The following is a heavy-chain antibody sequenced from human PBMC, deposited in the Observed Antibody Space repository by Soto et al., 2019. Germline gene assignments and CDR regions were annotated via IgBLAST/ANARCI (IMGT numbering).Heavy chain of an antibody. Sequence: SETLSLTCTVSRGSLSSYYWSWIRPPPEKKLEWIGCLYYSGSTSYNPSLTSRVTISVDTSKNQFSLKLRSVTAADTAVYYCPRGSLVCSGGRCQLILDYWGQAILVTVSS. CDR1: RGSLSSYY. J-gene: IGHJ4*02. D-gene: IGHD2-15*01. CDR3: PRGSLVCSGGRCQLILDY. CDR2: LYYSGST. V-gene: IGHV4-59*01.